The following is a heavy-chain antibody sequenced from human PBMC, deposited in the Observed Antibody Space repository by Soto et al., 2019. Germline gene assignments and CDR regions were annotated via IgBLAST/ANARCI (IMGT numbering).Heavy chain of an antibody. J-gene: IGHJ5*02. V-gene: IGHV1-46*03. CDR1: GYTFTSYY. Sequence: ASVKVSCKASGYTFTSYYMHWVRQAPGQGLEWMGIINPSGGSTSYAQKFQGRVTMTRDTSTSTVYMELSSLRSEDTAVYYCARDSLDSSRLFLSWFDPWGQGTLVTVSS. CDR2: INPSGGST. D-gene: IGHD6-13*01. CDR3: ARDSLDSSRLFLSWFDP.